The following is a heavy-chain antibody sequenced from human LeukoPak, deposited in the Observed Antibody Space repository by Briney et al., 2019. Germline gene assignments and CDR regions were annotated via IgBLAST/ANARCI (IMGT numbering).Heavy chain of an antibody. CDR3: ARVEQLWFRPFDY. V-gene: IGHV1-2*02. D-gene: IGHD5-18*01. CDR1: GYSENFYG. CDR2: INPNSGGT. J-gene: IGHJ4*02. Sequence: ASVKVSCKTSGYSENFYGITWVRQVAGQGLEWMGWINPNSGGTNYAQKFQGRVTMTRDTSISTAYMELSRLRSDDTAVYYCARVEQLWFRPFDYWGQGTLVTVSS.